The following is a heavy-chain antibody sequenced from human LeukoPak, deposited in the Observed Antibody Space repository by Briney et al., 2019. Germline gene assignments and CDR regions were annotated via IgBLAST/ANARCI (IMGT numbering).Heavy chain of an antibody. D-gene: IGHD2-2*01. J-gene: IGHJ4*02. CDR2: ISVSGDST. CDR3: AKEDTAGSTGSAGY. V-gene: IGHV3-23*01. Sequence: GGSLRLSCAASGFTFSSYAMSWVRQAPGKGLEWVSVISVSGDSTYYADSVKGRFTISRDNSKNTLYLHMNSLRAEDTAVYFCAKEDTAGSTGSAGYWGQGTLVTVSS. CDR1: GFTFSSYA.